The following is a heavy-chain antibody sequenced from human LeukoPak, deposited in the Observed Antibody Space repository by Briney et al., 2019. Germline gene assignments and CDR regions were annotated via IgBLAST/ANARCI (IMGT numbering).Heavy chain of an antibody. Sequence: GGSLRLSCAAPGFTFSSYAMSWVRQAPGKGLEWVSAISGSGGSTYYADSVKGRFTISRDNSKNTLYLQMNSLRAEDTAVYYCAKDLRMENTAYYFDYWGQGTLVTVSS. CDR3: AKDLRMENTAYYFDY. D-gene: IGHD5-18*01. CDR2: ISGSGGST. V-gene: IGHV3-23*01. J-gene: IGHJ4*02. CDR1: GFTFSSYA.